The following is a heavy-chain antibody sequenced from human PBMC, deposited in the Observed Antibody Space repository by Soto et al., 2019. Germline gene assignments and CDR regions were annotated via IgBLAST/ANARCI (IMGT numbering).Heavy chain of an antibody. V-gene: IGHV1-8*01. J-gene: IGHJ3*02. CDR2: MNPNSGNT. D-gene: IGHD3-10*01. CDR1: GYTFTTYD. CDR3: ARGGGYSSGGKDAFDI. Sequence: QVQLVQSGAEVKEPGASVKVSCKASGYTFTTYDINWVRQATGQGLEWMGWMNPNSGNTGYAQNFQDRVTMTRNTSISTGYMGLGSVRSEDTAVYYCARGGGYSSGGKDAFDIWGQGTVVTVSS.